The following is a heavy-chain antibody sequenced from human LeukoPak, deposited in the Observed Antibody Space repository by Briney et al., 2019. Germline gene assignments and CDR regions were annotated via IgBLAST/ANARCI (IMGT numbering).Heavy chain of an antibody. D-gene: IGHD3-22*01. CDR2: ISAYNGNT. Sequence: ASVKVSCKASGYAFTSYGISWVRQAPGQGLEWMGWISAYNGNTNYAQKLQGRVTMTTDTSTSTAYMELRSLRSDDTAGYYCARDHVHDSSGYYYRWFDPWGQGTLVTVSS. V-gene: IGHV1-18*01. J-gene: IGHJ5*02. CDR3: ARDHVHDSSGYYYRWFDP. CDR1: GYAFTSYG.